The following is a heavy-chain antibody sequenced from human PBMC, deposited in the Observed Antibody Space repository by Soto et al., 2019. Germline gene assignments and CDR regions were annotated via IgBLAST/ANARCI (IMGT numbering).Heavy chain of an antibody. D-gene: IGHD3-10*01. J-gene: IGHJ5*02. V-gene: IGHV1-69*13. Sequence: GASVKVSCKASGGTFSSYAISWVRQAPGQGLEWMGGIIPIFGTANYAQKFQGRVTITADESTSTAYMELSSLRSEDTAVYYCARVTSPVTMVRGVIYNWFDPWGQGTLVTAPQ. CDR2: IIPIFGTA. CDR1: GGTFSSYA. CDR3: ARVTSPVTMVRGVIYNWFDP.